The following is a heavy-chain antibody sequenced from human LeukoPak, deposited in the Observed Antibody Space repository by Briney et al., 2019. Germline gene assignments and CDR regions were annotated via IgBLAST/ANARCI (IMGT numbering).Heavy chain of an antibody. V-gene: IGHV5-51*01. CDR2: IYPGDSDT. D-gene: IGHD2/OR15-2a*01. CDR1: GYSFTSDW. Sequence: GESLKISCRCSGYSFTSDWIGWVRQMPGKGLEWVGIIYPGDSDTTYSPSFQGQVTMSADKSISTAFLLWSSLKASDTAMYYCARLYGGYYFDYWGQGTLVTVSS. CDR3: ARLYGGYYFDY. J-gene: IGHJ4*02.